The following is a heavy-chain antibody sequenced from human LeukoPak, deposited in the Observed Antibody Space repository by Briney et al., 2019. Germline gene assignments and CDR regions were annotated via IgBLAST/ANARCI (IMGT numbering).Heavy chain of an antibody. CDR3: ARHHDYDSGGYLFDY. CDR2: IYYSGST. CDR1: GGSISSYY. V-gene: IGHV4-59*08. J-gene: IGHJ4*02. Sequence: SETLSLTCTVSGGSISSYYWSWIRQPPGKGLEWIGYIYYSGSTNYNPSLKSRVTISVDTSKNQFSLKLSSVTAADTAVYYCARHHDYDSGGYLFDYWGQGTLVTVSS. D-gene: IGHD3-22*01.